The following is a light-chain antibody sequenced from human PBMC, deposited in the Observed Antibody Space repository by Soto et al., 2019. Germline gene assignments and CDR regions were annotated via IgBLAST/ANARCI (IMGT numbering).Light chain of an antibody. J-gene: IGLJ2*01. V-gene: IGLV4-69*01. CDR3: QTWGTGIRV. Sequence: QLVLTQSPSASASLGASVKLTCTLSSAHSRYTIAWHQQQPEKGPRYLMKLSSDGSHSKGDGIPDRFSGSSSGAERYLTISSLQSEDEADYYCQTWGTGIRVFGGGTKVTVL. CDR1: SAHSRYT. CDR2: LSSDGSH.